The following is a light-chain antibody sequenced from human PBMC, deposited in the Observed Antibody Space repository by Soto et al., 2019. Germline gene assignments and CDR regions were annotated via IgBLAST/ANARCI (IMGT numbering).Light chain of an antibody. J-gene: IGLJ1*01. V-gene: IGLV2-14*01. Sequence: QSALTQPASVSGSPGQSITISCTGTSSDVGGYNYVSWYQQHPGKAPKLMIYDVSNRPSGVSNRFSGSKSGNTASLTISGLPAEDQADYYCSSYTSSSTPYVFGTWTKLTVL. CDR3: SSYTSSSTPYV. CDR1: SSDVGGYNY. CDR2: DVS.